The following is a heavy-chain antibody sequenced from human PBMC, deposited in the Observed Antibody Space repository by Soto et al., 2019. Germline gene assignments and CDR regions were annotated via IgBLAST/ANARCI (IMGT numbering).Heavy chain of an antibody. J-gene: IGHJ3*02. CDR1: GFTFSSYA. V-gene: IGHV3-23*01. CDR3: AKDIGGSHDAFDI. D-gene: IGHD1-26*01. Sequence: EVQLLESGGGLVQPGGSLRLSCAASGFTFSSYAMSWVRQAPGKGLEWVSAISGSGGSTYYADSVKGRFTISRDNSKNTLYLQMNSPRAEDTAVYYCAKDIGGSHDAFDIWGQGTMVTVSS. CDR2: ISGSGGST.